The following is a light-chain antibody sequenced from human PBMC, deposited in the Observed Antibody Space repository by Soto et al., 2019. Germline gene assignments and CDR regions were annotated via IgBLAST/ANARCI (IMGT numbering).Light chain of an antibody. Sequence: EIVLTQSPATLSLSPGERATLSCSASQSVSSYLAWYQQQPGQAPRLLIYDASNRANGIPARFGGSGSGTDFTLTISSVEPEDFAVYYCQQRSNWPPKTFGQGTKVEIK. CDR3: QQRSNWPPKT. CDR1: QSVSSY. V-gene: IGKV3-11*01. J-gene: IGKJ1*01. CDR2: DAS.